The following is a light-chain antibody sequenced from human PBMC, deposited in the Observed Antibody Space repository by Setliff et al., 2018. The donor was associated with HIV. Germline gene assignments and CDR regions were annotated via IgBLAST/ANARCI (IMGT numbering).Light chain of an antibody. CDR3: AAWDDSLSGLYV. CDR1: SSDAGGFNY. Sequence: QSALTQPASVSGSPGQSITISCTGTSSDAGGFNYVSWYQQHPGKAPKLMIYDVSNRPSGVSNRFSGSKSGNTASLTISGLQAEDEADYYCAAWDDSLSGLYVFGAGTKVTVL. V-gene: IGLV2-14*03. J-gene: IGLJ1*01. CDR2: DVS.